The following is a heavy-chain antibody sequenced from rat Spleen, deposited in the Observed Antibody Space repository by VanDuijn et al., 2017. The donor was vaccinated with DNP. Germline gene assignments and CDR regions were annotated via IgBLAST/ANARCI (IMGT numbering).Heavy chain of an antibody. V-gene: IGHV5-20*01. CDR1: GFTFSNSY. J-gene: IGHJ3*01. CDR2: ISYEGSST. D-gene: IGHD1-11*01. CDR3: TKTGGNWVAH. Sequence: EVQLVESGGGLVQPGRSLKISCAASGFTFSNSYMAWVRQAPEKGLEWVASISYEGSSTYYPDSVKGRFTVSRDNAKSTLYLQMDSLRSEDTATYYCTKTGGNWVAHWGQGTLVTVSS.